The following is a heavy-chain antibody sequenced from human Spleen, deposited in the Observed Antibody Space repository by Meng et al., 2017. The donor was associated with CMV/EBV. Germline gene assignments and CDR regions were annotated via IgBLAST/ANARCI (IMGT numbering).Heavy chain of an antibody. V-gene: IGHV3-53*01. CDR1: GFTVSSHY. CDR3: ARGERVSNSYTNYLDY. D-gene: IGHD2-21*01. CDR2: VYGGGGK. J-gene: IGHJ4*02. Sequence: GESLKISCAASGFTVSSHYMSWVRQSPDKGLEWVSVVYGGGGKQYTDSVKGRFTLSRDDSKNTLYLQMNSLRTEDTAVYYCARGERVSNSYTNYLDYWGRGALVTVSS.